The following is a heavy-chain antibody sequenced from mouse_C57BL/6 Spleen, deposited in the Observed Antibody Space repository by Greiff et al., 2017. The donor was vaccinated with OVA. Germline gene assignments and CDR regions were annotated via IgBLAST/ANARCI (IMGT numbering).Heavy chain of an antibody. CDR3: AREGIYYGNPGAMDY. CDR2: INPYNGGT. Sequence: VQLQQSGPVLVKPGASVKMSCKASGYTFTDYYMNWVKQSHGKSLEWIGVINPYNGGTSYNQKFKGKATLTVDKSSSTAYMELNSLTSEDSAVYYCAREGIYYGNPGAMDYWGQGTSVTVSS. V-gene: IGHV1-19*01. J-gene: IGHJ4*01. CDR1: GYTFTDYY. D-gene: IGHD2-1*01.